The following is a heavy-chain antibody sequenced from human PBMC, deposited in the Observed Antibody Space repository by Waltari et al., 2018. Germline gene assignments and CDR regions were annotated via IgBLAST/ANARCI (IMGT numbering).Heavy chain of an antibody. CDR2: IYYSGST. D-gene: IGHD1-26*01. V-gene: IGHV4-39*07. CDR1: GGSTSSSRYS. CDR3: ARSGVGASDY. Sequence: QLQLQESGPGLVKPSETLSLTCTVSGGSTSSSRYSWGWIRQPPGKGLEWIGSIYYSGSTYYNPSLKSRVTISVDTSKNQFSLKLSSVTAADTAVYYCARSGVGASDYWGQGTLVTVSS. J-gene: IGHJ4*02.